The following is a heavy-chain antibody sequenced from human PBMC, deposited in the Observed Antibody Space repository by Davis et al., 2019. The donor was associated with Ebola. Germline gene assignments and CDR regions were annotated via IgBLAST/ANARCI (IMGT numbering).Heavy chain of an antibody. CDR1: GFTFSSYS. D-gene: IGHD4-11*01. J-gene: IGHJ6*02. Sequence: GGSLRLSCAASGFTFSSYSMNWVRQAPGKGLEWVSYISSSSSIIYYADSVKGRFTIPRDNAKNSLYLQMNSLRAEDTAVYYCASYSGYYYYGMDVWGQGTTVTVSS. CDR3: ASYSGYYYYGMDV. V-gene: IGHV3-48*01. CDR2: ISSSSSII.